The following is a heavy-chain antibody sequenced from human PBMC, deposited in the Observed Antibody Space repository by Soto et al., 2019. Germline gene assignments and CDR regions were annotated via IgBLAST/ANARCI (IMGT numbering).Heavy chain of an antibody. J-gene: IGHJ4*02. CDR1: GGSVTSGSYF. CDR2: IYYTGST. V-gene: IGHV4-61*03. Sequence: QVQLQESGPGLVKPSETLSLSCTVSGGSVTSGSYFWSWIRQPPGKGLECIGYIYYTGSTNLNPSLKSRATISIDTSKNHFSRRLTSVTAADTAAYFCARGLTRGQIDYWGRGTLVTVSS. CDR3: ARGLTRGQIDY. D-gene: IGHD3-10*01.